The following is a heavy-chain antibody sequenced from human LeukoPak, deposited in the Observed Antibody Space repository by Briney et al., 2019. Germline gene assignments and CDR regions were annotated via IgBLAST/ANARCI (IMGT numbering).Heavy chain of an antibody. CDR3: AKGPLRGTAAAIDY. CDR1: GFTFNNYG. V-gene: IGHV3-30*18. J-gene: IGHJ4*02. Sequence: PGKSLRLSCAASGFTFNNYGMHWVRQAPGKGLEWVAVISYDGRNKHYPDSVKGRFTISRDISTDTLWLQMDSLRTEDTAVYYCAKGPLRGTAAAIDYWGQGTWSPSPQ. CDR2: ISYDGRNK. D-gene: IGHD2-2*01.